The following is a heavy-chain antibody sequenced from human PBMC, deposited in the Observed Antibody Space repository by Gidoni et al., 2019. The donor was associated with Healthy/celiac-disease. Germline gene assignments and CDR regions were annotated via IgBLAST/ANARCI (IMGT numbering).Heavy chain of an antibody. Sequence: QVQLQESGPGLVKPSETLSLTCTVAGGSISSDDWSWIRQPAGKGLEWIGRIYTSGSTNYNPSLKSRVTMSVDTSKNQFSLKLSSVTAADTAVYYCARDLSYGDYVNYYYYYGMDVWGQGTTVTVSS. CDR1: GGSISSDD. V-gene: IGHV4-4*07. CDR3: ARDLSYGDYVNYYYYYGMDV. CDR2: IYTSGST. J-gene: IGHJ6*02. D-gene: IGHD4-17*01.